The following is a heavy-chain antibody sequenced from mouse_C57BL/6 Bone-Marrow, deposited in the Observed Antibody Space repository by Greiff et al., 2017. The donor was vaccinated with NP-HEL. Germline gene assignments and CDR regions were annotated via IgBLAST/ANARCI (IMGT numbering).Heavy chain of an antibody. Sequence: EVQLQQSGAELVRPGASVKLSCTASGFNIKDDYMHWVKQRPEQGLEWIGWIDPENGDTEYASKFQGKATITADTSSNTAYLQLSSLTSEDTAVYYCTTLIYYGYDVPYWYFDVWGTGTTVTVSS. CDR3: TTLIYYGYDVPYWYFDV. D-gene: IGHD2-2*01. V-gene: IGHV14-4*01. CDR1: GFNIKDDY. J-gene: IGHJ1*03. CDR2: IDPENGDT.